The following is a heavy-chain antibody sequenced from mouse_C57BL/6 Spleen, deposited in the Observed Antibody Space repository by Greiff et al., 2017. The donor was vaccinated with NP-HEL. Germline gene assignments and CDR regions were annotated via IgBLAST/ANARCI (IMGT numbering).Heavy chain of an antibody. CDR2: ILPGSGST. V-gene: IGHV1-9*01. D-gene: IGHD1-1*01. J-gene: IGHJ3*01. CDR3: ARGGGYYYGSSTDAWFAY. Sequence: VKLQQSGAELMKPGASVKLSCKATGYTFTGYWIEWVKQRPGHGLEWIGEILPGSGSTNYNEKFKGKATFTADTSSNTAYMQLSSLTTEDSAIYYCARGGGYYYGSSTDAWFAYWGQGTLVTVSA. CDR1: GYTFTGYW.